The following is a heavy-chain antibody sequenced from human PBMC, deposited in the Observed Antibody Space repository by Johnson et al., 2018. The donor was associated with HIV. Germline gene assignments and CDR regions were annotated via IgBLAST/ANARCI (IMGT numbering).Heavy chain of an antibody. V-gene: IGHV3-15*01. CDR3: TTDITIRRVAKRADYAFDI. J-gene: IGHJ3*02. D-gene: IGHD3-10*01. Sequence: VQLVESGGGLVQPGGSLRLSCAASGFTFSNAWMSWVRQAPGKGLEWVCRINSKTDGGTTDYAAPVNRRLTTTTDDTKNTLYLQMNSMKTENTAIYYFTTDITIRRVAKRADYAFDIWGQGTMVTVSS. CDR1: GFTFSNAW. CDR2: INSKTDGGTT.